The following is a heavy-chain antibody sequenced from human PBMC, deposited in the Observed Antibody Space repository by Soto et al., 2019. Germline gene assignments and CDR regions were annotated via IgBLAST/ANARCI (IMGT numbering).Heavy chain of an antibody. V-gene: IGHV4-59*01. Sequence: XETLSLTCTVSSDSISSYYWSWIRQPPGKRLEWIGYISYSGSTDYNPSLKSRVTISGDTSKNQFSLKVSSVTAADTAVYYCARGTSWQLPFDYWGQGTLVTVSS. CDR2: ISYSGST. CDR1: SDSISSYY. J-gene: IGHJ4*02. CDR3: ARGTSWQLPFDY. D-gene: IGHD6-13*01.